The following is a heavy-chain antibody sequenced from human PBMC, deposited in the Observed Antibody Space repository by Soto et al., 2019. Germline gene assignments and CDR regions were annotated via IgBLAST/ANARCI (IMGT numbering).Heavy chain of an antibody. CDR1: GFTFSDYW. CDR2: IRKDESKK. Sequence: EVQLVESGGGLVQPGASLRLSCSASGFTFSDYWMTWVRQAPGKGLEWVANIRKDESKKSYLDSVRGQFTVSRDNARNLLYLQMDSLRAEDTALYYCARDVSPGSGPYYDAFDIWGQGTMVTVSS. D-gene: IGHD3-22*01. V-gene: IGHV3-7*05. J-gene: IGHJ3*02. CDR3: ARDVSPGSGPYYDAFDI.